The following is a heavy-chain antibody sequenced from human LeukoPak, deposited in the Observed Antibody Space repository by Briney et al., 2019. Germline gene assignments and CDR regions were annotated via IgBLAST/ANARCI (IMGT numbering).Heavy chain of an antibody. J-gene: IGHJ4*02. V-gene: IGHV1-2*02. Sequence: ASVKVSCKASGYTFTGYYMHWVRQAPGQGLEWMGWINPNSGGTNYAQKFQGRVTMTRDTSISTAYMELSRLRSDDTAVYYCARDLSHDSSGYYFDYWGQGTLVTVSS. CDR2: INPNSGGT. CDR1: GYTFTGYY. D-gene: IGHD3-22*01. CDR3: ARDLSHDSSGYYFDY.